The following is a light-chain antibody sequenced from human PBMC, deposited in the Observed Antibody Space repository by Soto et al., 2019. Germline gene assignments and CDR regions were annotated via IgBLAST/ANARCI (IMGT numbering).Light chain of an antibody. CDR3: KLYMSYS. CDR1: QSISSY. CDR2: AAS. V-gene: IGKV1-39*01. J-gene: IGKJ1*01. Sequence: DIQMTQSPSSLSASVRDRVTFTCRASQSISSYLNWYQQKPGKAPKVLIYAASSLQSGVPSRFSGSGSGTDISLTLRSLQPDYFATYYCKLYMSYSFGQGTKVDIK.